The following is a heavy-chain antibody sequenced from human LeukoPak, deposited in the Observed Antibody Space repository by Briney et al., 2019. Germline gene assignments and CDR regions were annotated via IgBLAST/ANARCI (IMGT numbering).Heavy chain of an antibody. CDR2: ITDSGGST. CDR1: GFTCSSYA. D-gene: IGHD3-10*01. Sequence: GGSLRRSCAASGFTCSSYAMSWVRQAPGKGREWVSAITDSGGSTYYADSVRGRFTISRDNSKNTLYLQMNSLRAGDTALYYCAKDLGGEELFGYWGQGTLVTVSS. J-gene: IGHJ4*02. CDR3: AKDLGGEELFGY. V-gene: IGHV3-23*01.